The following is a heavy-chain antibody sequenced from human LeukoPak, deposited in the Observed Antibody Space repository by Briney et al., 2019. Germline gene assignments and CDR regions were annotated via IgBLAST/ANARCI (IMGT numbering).Heavy chain of an antibody. CDR3: ARNRPTGSSRVFVVQ. CDR2: MSSGGSYI. V-gene: IGHV3-21*04. Sequence: PGGSLRLSCSASGFTFSTYAMTWVRQALGEGLEWISSMSSGGSYISYADSVRGRFTISRDNTKNSLFLVMNNLRADDTAIYYCARNRPTGSSRVFVVQWGQGTQVTVFS. J-gene: IGHJ4*02. CDR1: GFTFSTYA. D-gene: IGHD2-21*01.